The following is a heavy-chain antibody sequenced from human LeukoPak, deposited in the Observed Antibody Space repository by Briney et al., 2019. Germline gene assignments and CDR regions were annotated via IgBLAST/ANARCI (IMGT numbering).Heavy chain of an antibody. CDR1: GDSVSSNTAA. Sequence: SQTLSLTCGISGDSVSSNTAAWNWIRLSPSRGLEWLGRTYYRSNWYYDYAVSVKSRITITPDTSKNQFSLQLNSVTPEDTAVYYCARDSSYSTGWYDHWGQGSLLTVSS. D-gene: IGHD6-19*01. CDR3: ARDSSYSTGWYDH. CDR2: TYYRSNWYY. J-gene: IGHJ5*02. V-gene: IGHV6-1*01.